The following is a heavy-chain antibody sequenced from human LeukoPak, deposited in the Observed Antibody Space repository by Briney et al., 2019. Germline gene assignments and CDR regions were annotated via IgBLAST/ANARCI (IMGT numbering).Heavy chain of an antibody. D-gene: IGHD3-3*01. CDR1: GGSISSYY. Sequence: PSETLSLTCTVSGGSISSYYWSWIRQPAGKGLEWIGRIYTSGSTNYNPSLKSRVTMSVDTSKNQFSLKLSSVTAADTAVYYRARDTVFGVVIKRLNYWGQGTLVTVSS. CDR2: IYTSGST. J-gene: IGHJ4*02. CDR3: ARDTVFGVVIKRLNY. V-gene: IGHV4-4*07.